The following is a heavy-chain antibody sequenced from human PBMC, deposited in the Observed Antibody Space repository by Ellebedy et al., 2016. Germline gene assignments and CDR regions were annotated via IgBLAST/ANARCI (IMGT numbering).Heavy chain of an antibody. V-gene: IGHV1-2*02. D-gene: IGHD2-2*01. CDR1: GGTFSSYA. Sequence: ASVKVSXKASGGTFSSYAISWVRQAPGQGLEWMGWINPNSGGTNYAQKFQGRVTMTRDTSISTAYMELSRLRSDDTAVYYCARDRSKLAYQLPLGYWGQGTLVTVSS. J-gene: IGHJ4*02. CDR2: INPNSGGT. CDR3: ARDRSKLAYQLPLGY.